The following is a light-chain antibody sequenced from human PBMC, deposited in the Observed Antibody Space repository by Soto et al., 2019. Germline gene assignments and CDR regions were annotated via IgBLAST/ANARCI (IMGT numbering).Light chain of an antibody. V-gene: IGKV3-20*01. CDR2: GAS. CDR3: QQYGTSPPT. J-gene: IGKJ1*01. Sequence: EIVLTQSPGTLSLSPGERATLSCKASQSVSSNFLAWYQRKPGHAPRLLIYGASYRATDIPYRFSGSGSATDFTLTIARLEPEDFAVYYCQQYGTSPPTFGQGTKVEI. CDR1: QSVSSNF.